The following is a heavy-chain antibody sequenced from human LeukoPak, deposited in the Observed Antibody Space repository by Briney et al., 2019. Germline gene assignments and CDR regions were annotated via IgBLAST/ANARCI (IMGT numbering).Heavy chain of an antibody. CDR3: ASHGLITFGGPYYYYGMDV. CDR1: GFTVSSNY. CDR2: IYSGGGT. D-gene: IGHD3-16*01. Sequence: GGSLRLSCAASGFTVSSNYMSWVRQAPGKGLEWVSVIYSGGGTYYADSVKGRFTISRDNSKNTLYLQMNSLRAEDTAVYYCASHGLITFGGPYYYYGMDVWGQGTTVTVSS. J-gene: IGHJ6*02. V-gene: IGHV3-53*01.